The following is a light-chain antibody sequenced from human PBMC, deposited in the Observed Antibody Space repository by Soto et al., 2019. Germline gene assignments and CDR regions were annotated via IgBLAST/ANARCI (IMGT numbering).Light chain of an antibody. CDR3: QQLDSDPPWM. Sequence: IHLTQSPSSLSASVGDRVTITCRASQDIRTYLAWYQQSPGRAPKLLIYLASNLHTGVPSRFSGSGSGTEFTLPISGLQPEDFATDYCQQLDSDPPWMFGQGTRVEIK. J-gene: IGKJ1*01. CDR1: QDIRTY. CDR2: LAS. V-gene: IGKV1-9*01.